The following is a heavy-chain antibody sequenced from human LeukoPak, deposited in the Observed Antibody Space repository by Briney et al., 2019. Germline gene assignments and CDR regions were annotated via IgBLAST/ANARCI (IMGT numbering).Heavy chain of an antibody. CDR3: ARGRRVFGVVIIKGSFDY. D-gene: IGHD3-3*01. J-gene: IGHJ4*02. V-gene: IGHV4-34*01. CDR1: GGSFSGYY. CDR2: INHSGST. Sequence: SETLSLTCAVYGGSFSGYYWSWIRQPPGKGLEWIGEINHSGSTNYNPSLKSRVTISVDTSKNQFSLKLSSVTAADTAVHYCARGRRVFGVVIIKGSFDYWGQGTLVTVSS.